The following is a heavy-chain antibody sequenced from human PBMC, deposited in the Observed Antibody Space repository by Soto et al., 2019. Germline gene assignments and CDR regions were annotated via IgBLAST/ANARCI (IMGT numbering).Heavy chain of an antibody. Sequence: VGSLRLSCAASGFTFSSYGMHWVRQAPGKGLEWVAVIWYDGSNKYYADSVKGRFTISRDNSKNTLYLQMNSLRAEDTAVYYCARDLGRYCSSTSCYTLHYYGMDVWGQGTTVTVSS. CDR3: ARDLGRYCSSTSCYTLHYYGMDV. D-gene: IGHD2-2*02. J-gene: IGHJ6*02. CDR2: IWYDGSNK. CDR1: GFTFSSYG. V-gene: IGHV3-33*01.